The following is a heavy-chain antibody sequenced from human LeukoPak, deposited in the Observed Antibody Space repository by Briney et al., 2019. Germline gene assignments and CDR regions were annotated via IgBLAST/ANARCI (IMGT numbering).Heavy chain of an antibody. CDR3: AKVVDGQWLVRGWFDP. D-gene: IGHD6-19*01. CDR2: ISGSGGST. Sequence: GRSLRLSCVASGFTFSSYDMHWVRQAPGEGLEWVSGISGSGGSTYYADSVQGRFTISRDNSKNTLYLQMSSLRAEDTAIYFCAKVVDGQWLVRGWFDPWGQGTLVTVSS. J-gene: IGHJ5*02. V-gene: IGHV3-23*01. CDR1: GFTFSSYD.